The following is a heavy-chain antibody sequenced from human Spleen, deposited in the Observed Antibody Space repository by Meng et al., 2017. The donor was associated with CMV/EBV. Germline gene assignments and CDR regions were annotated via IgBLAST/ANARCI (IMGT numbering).Heavy chain of an antibody. Sequence: GESLKISCAASGFTFSSYSMNWVRQAPGKGLEWVSSISSGSDYIYYADSLKGRFTISRDNAKKSLYLQMNSLRAEDTAVYYCARVGLGPAATSGGMDVWGQGTTVTVSS. D-gene: IGHD2-2*01. J-gene: IGHJ6*02. CDR3: ARVGLGPAATSGGMDV. CDR2: ISSGSDYI. V-gene: IGHV3-21*04. CDR1: GFTFSSYS.